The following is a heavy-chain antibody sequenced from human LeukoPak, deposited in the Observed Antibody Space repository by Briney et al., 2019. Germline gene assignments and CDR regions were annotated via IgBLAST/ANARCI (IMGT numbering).Heavy chain of an antibody. Sequence: GRSLRLSCAASGFTFSSYGMHWVRQAPDKGLEGVAVIWYDGSNKYYADSVKGRFTISRDNSKNTLYLQMNSLRAEDTAVYYCAKYGFNYYDSSGYYYFHYWGQGTLVTVSS. D-gene: IGHD3-22*01. CDR2: IWYDGSNK. CDR3: AKYGFNYYDSSGYYYFHY. CDR1: GFTFSSYG. J-gene: IGHJ4*02. V-gene: IGHV3-33*06.